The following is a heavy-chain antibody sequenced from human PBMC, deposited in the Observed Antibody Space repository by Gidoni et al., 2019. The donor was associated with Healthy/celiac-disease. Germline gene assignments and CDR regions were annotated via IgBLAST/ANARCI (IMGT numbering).Heavy chain of an antibody. CDR3: ARELGYCSSTSCPFDY. V-gene: IGHV3-7*01. J-gene: IGHJ4*02. CDR1: GFTFSSYW. CDR2: VKQDGSEK. Sequence: EVQLVESGGGLVQPGGSMSIACAASGFTFSSYWMSWVRQDPGKGLEWVANVKQDGSEKYYVDSVKGRFTISRDNAKNSLYLQMNSLRAEDTAVYYCARELGYCSSTSCPFDYWGQGTLVTVSS. D-gene: IGHD2-2*01.